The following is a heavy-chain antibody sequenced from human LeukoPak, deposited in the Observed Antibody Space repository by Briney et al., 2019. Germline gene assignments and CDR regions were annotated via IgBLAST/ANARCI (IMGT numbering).Heavy chain of an antibody. CDR1: GYSISSGYY. Sequence: SETLSLTCAVSGYSISSGYYWVWIRQPPGKGLEWIGSVYHTGSTYYHPSLKSRVTISLDTSKNQYSLRLTSVTAADTALYYCASHYYASSGSLFDSWGRGSLVTVSS. D-gene: IGHD3-22*01. CDR2: VYHTGST. CDR3: ASHYYASSGSLFDS. V-gene: IGHV4-38-2*01. J-gene: IGHJ4*02.